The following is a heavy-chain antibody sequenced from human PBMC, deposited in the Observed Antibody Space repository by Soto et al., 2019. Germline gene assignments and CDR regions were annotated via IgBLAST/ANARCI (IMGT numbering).Heavy chain of an antibody. J-gene: IGHJ4*02. CDR1: GGSISSTDYS. Sequence: SLSVNCAVSGGSISSTDYSWGWNRQPPGKGLEWIGNIYHSGTTYYNPSLKSRVTVSVDRSKSQFSLRLSSVTAADTAVYYCASRYGDHDYWGQGILVTVAP. CDR3: ASRYGDHDY. CDR2: IYHSGTT. V-gene: IGHV4-30-2*01. D-gene: IGHD4-17*01.